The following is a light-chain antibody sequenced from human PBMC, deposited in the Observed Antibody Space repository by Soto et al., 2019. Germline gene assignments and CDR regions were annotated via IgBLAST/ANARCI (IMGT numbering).Light chain of an antibody. CDR3: QQYGSSTIT. CDR2: GAS. Sequence: EIVLTQSPGTLSLSPGERATLSCRASQSVSNNYLAWYQQKAGQAPRLLIYGASNRATGIPDRFSGSGSGTDFNLTISSLETEDFAVYYCQQYGSSTITFGQGTRLEIK. J-gene: IGKJ5*01. CDR1: QSVSNNY. V-gene: IGKV3-20*01.